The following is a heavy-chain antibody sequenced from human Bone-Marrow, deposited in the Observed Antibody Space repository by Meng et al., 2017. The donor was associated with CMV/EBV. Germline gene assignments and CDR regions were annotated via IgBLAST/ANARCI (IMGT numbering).Heavy chain of an antibody. V-gene: IGHV5-51*01. J-gene: IGHJ5*02. D-gene: IGHD2-2*03. Sequence: VRQMPVKGLEWMGIIYPGDSDTRYSPSFQGQVTISADKSISTAYLQWSSLKASDTAMYYCARLGYCSSTSCYWDFWSGLGAWFDPWGQGTLVTVSS. CDR3: ARLGYCSSTSCYWDFWSGLGAWFDP. CDR2: IYPGDSDT.